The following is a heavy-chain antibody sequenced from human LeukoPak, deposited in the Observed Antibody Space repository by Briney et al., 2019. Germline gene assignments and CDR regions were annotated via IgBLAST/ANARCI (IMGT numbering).Heavy chain of an antibody. CDR1: GFTFSSYA. D-gene: IGHD1-7*01. J-gene: IGHJ3*02. Sequence: GGSLRLSCAASGFTFSSYAMHWVRQAPGKGLEWVAVISYDGSNKYYADSVKGRFTISRDNAKNSLYLQMNSLRAEDTAVYYCARGLGMGWNYGLDAFDIWGQGTMVTVSS. V-gene: IGHV3-30-3*01. CDR3: ARGLGMGWNYGLDAFDI. CDR2: ISYDGSNK.